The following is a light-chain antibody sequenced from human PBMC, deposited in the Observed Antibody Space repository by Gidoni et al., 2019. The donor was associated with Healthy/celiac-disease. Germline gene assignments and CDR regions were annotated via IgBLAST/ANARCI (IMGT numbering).Light chain of an antibody. J-gene: IGKJ4*01. CDR3: QQRSNWHLT. V-gene: IGKV3-11*01. CDR2: DAS. Sequence: ESVLTQSPATLSLSPGERATLSCRASQSVSSYFAWYQQKPGQAPRLLIYDASNRATGLPARFSGRGSGTDFTLTISSLEPEDFAVYYCQQRSNWHLTFGGGTQVEIK. CDR1: QSVSSY.